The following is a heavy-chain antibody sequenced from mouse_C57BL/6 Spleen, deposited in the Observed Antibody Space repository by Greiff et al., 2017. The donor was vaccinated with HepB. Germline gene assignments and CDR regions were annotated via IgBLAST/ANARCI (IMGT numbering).Heavy chain of an antibody. V-gene: IGHV1-26*01. D-gene: IGHD1-1*01. CDR3: ARDTTVVATGYFDY. CDR2: INPNNGGT. Sequence: VKQSHGKSLEWIGDINPNNGGTSYNQKFKGKATLTVDKSSSTAYMELRSLTSEDSAVYYCARDTTVVATGYFDYWGQGTTLTVSS. J-gene: IGHJ2*01.